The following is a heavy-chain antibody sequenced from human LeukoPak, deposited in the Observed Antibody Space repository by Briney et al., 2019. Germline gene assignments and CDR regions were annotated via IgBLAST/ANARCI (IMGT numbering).Heavy chain of an antibody. CDR2: ISSSSSYI. V-gene: IGHV3-21*01. CDR3: ARDGQQQLSHYFDY. Sequence: GGSLRLSCAASGSTFSSYSMNWVRQAPGKGLEWVSSISSSSSYIYYADSVKGRFTISRDNAKNSLYLQMNSLRAEDTAVYYCARDGQQQLSHYFDYWGQGTLVTVSS. D-gene: IGHD6-13*01. CDR1: GSTFSSYS. J-gene: IGHJ4*02.